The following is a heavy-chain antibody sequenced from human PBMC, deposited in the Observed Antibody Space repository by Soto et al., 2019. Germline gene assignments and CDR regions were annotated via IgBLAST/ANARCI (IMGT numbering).Heavy chain of an antibody. CDR1: GGSISSSNW. J-gene: IGHJ4*02. CDR2: IYHSGST. V-gene: IGHV4-4*02. Sequence: NPSETLSLTCAVSGGSISSSNWWSWVRQPPGKGLEWIGEIYHSGSTNYNPSLKSRVTISVDKSKNQFSLKLSSVTAADTAVYYCARGNYDFWSGYYPIDYWGQGTLVTVSS. D-gene: IGHD3-3*01. CDR3: ARGNYDFWSGYYPIDY.